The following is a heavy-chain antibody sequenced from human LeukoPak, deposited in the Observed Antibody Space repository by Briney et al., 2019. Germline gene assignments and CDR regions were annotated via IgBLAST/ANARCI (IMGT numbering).Heavy chain of an antibody. D-gene: IGHD3-10*01. CDR2: ISGSGTST. J-gene: IGHJ4*02. CDR3: AKDESGFFGSPYYFDS. CDR1: GITFSRNA. V-gene: IGHV3-23*01. Sequence: PGGSLRLSCVASGITFSRNAMSWVRQAPGKGLEWVSGISGSGTSTYYADSVKGRFTISRDNFKNTLYLRMNSLSAADTAVYFCAKDESGFFGSPYYFDSWGQGTLVTVSS.